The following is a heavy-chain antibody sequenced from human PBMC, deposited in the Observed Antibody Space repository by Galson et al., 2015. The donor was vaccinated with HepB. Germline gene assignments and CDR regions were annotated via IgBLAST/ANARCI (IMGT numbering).Heavy chain of an antibody. CDR1: GGSFSGYY. D-gene: IGHD2-2*01. V-gene: IGHV4-34*01. CDR2: INHSGST. J-gene: IGHJ5*02. CDR3: ARGYCSSTSCYLNWFDP. Sequence: ETLSLTCAVYGGSFSGYYWSWIRQPPGKGLEWIGEINHSGSTNYNPSLKSRVTISVDTSKNQFSLKLSSVTAADTAVYYCARGYCSSTSCYLNWFDPWGQGTLVTVSS.